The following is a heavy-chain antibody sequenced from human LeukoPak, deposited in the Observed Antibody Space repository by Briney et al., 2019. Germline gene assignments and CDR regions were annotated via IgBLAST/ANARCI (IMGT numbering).Heavy chain of an antibody. CDR2: MNPNSGNT. CDR3: ARVPYDSSGYYLADAFDI. D-gene: IGHD3-22*01. CDR1: GHTFTSYD. Sequence: GASVKVSCKASGHTFTSYDINWVRQATGQGLEWMGWMNPNSGNTGYAQKFQGRVTMTRNTSISTAYMELSSLRSEDTAVYYCARVPYDSSGYYLADAFDIWGQGTMVTVSS. V-gene: IGHV1-8*01. J-gene: IGHJ3*02.